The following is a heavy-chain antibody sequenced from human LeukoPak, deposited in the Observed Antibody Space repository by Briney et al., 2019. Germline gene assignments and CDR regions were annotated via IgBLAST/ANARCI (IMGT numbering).Heavy chain of an antibody. CDR1: GFTFSRFN. V-gene: IGHV3-33*01. D-gene: IGHD3-3*01. Sequence: GGSQRLSCVASGFTFSRFNMHWVRQAPGKGLEWVALIWYDGTDTYYADSVMGRFTISRDDSENTVYLQMNSLRAEDTAFYFCARGFLDFDFWGHGTLVTVSS. CDR3: ARGFLDFDF. CDR2: IWYDGTDT. J-gene: IGHJ4*01.